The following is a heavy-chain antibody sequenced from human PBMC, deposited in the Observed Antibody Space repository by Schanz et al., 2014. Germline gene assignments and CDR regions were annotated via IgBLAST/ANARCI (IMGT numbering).Heavy chain of an antibody. CDR1: GFTFSSYA. CDR2: ISGSGGST. Sequence: EVQLLESGGGLVQPGGSLRLSCAASGFTFSSYAMSWVRQAPGKGLEWVSAISGSGGSTYYADSVKGRFTISRDNSKNTLYLQMNSLRPEDTAVYYCARGGFGELSAFDIWGQGTMVTGSS. J-gene: IGHJ3*02. CDR3: ARGGFGELSAFDI. V-gene: IGHV3-23*01. D-gene: IGHD3-10*01.